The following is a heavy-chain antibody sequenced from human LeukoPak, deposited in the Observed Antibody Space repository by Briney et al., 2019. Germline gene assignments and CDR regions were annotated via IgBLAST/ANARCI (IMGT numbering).Heavy chain of an antibody. CDR2: IYYSGGT. CDR3: ARGRWLPNAFDI. CDR1: GDSINSYY. Sequence: PSETLSLTCTVSGDSINSYYWNWIRQPPGKGLEWIGYIYYSGGTDYNPSLKSRVTISVYTSKHQFSMKLKSVTAADTAVYFCARGRWLPNAFDIWGQGTMVTVFS. D-gene: IGHD5-24*01. J-gene: IGHJ3*02. V-gene: IGHV4-59*01.